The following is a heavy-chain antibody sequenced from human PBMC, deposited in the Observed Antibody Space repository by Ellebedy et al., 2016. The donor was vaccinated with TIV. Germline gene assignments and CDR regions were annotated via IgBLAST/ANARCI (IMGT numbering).Heavy chain of an antibody. CDR1: GFTFSSYW. CDR2: IKQDGSEK. Sequence: GESLKISCAASGFTFSSYWMSWVRQAPGKGLEWVANIKQDGSEKNYVDSVKGRFTISRDNAKDSLYLQMNSLRAEDTAVYYCARGRYSGYCDYWGQGTLVTVSS. V-gene: IGHV3-7*03. D-gene: IGHD5-12*01. J-gene: IGHJ4*02. CDR3: ARGRYSGYCDY.